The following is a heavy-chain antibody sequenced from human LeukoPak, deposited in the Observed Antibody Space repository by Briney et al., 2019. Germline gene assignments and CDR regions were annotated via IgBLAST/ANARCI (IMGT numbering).Heavy chain of an antibody. D-gene: IGHD3-22*01. J-gene: IGHJ4*02. CDR2: INHSGST. CDR3: ARQGDSNGYSTLDY. CDR1: GGSFSGYY. V-gene: IGHV4-34*01. Sequence: SETLSLTCAVYGGSFSGYYWSWIRQPPGKGLEWIGEINHSGSTNYNPSLKSRVTISADTSKNQFSLKLTSVTAADTAVYYCARQGDSNGYSTLDYWGPGTLVTVSS.